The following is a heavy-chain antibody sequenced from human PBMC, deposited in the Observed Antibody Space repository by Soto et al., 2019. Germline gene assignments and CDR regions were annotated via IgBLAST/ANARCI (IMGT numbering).Heavy chain of an antibody. Sequence: GGSLRLSCAASGFTFSSYAMHWVRQAPGKGLEWVAVISYDGSNKYYADSVKGRFTISRDNSKNTLYLQMNSLRAEDTSVYYCARDRIAARLNYYYYGMDVWGQGTTVTVSS. CDR3: ARDRIAARLNYYYYGMDV. J-gene: IGHJ6*02. CDR2: ISYDGSNK. D-gene: IGHD6-6*01. V-gene: IGHV3-30-3*01. CDR1: GFTFSSYA.